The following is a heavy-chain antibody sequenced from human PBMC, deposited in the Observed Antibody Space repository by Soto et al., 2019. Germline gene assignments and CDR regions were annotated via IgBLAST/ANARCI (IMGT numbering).Heavy chain of an antibody. D-gene: IGHD1-26*01. V-gene: IGHV1-46*04. CDR1: GYTFTSFY. J-gene: IGHJ4*02. CDR2: ISPSGDST. Sequence: QVQLVQSGAEVMKPGASVKVSCKASGYTFTSFYMHWVRQAPGQGLEWMGIISPSGDSTSFAQRLQGRVTMTRDTSTSTVYMELSSLSSEDTAVYYCAREVTVGVGATDYWGQGTLVTVSS. CDR3: AREVTVGVGATDY.